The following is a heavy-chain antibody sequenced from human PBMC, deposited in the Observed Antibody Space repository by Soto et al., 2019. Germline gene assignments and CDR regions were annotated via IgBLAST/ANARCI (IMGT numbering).Heavy chain of an antibody. J-gene: IGHJ6*02. CDR2: ISGDGSST. CDR1: GFTVSSYG. Sequence: GGSLRLSCAASGFTVSSYGMHWVRQAPGKGLEWVSAISGDGSSTYYADSVKGRFTISRDNSKNTLYLQMNSLRAEDTAVYYCAKEVGSGYWDGYYYGMDVWGQGTTVTVSS. V-gene: IGHV3-23*01. CDR3: AKEVGSGYWDGYYYGMDV. D-gene: IGHD3-3*01.